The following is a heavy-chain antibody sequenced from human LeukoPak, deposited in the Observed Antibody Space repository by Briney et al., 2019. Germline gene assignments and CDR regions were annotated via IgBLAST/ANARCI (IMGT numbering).Heavy chain of an antibody. Sequence: GGSLRLSCAASGFTFSDCYMSWIRQAPGKGLEWVSYISSSGSTIYYADSVKGRFTISRDNAKNSLYLQMNSLRAEDTAVYYCAKAVDSRDSPTVPSYYYYYMDVWGKGTTVTVSS. D-gene: IGHD4-11*01. CDR1: GFTFSDCY. CDR3: AKAVDSRDSPTVPSYYYYYMDV. J-gene: IGHJ6*03. CDR2: ISSSGSTI. V-gene: IGHV3-11*01.